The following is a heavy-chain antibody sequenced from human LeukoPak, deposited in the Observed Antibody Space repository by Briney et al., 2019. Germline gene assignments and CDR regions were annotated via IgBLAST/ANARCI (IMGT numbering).Heavy chain of an antibody. CDR3: ARDLTVTDYYYYGMDV. Sequence: PGRSLRLSCTASGFTFNSHAMHWVRQAPGKGLEWLAVISYDGDKKHYADSVKGRFTISRDNSKNTLYLQMNSLRAEDTAVYYCARDLTVTDYYYYGMDVWGQGTTVTVSS. V-gene: IGHV3-30-3*01. CDR1: GFTFNSHA. CDR2: ISYDGDKK. J-gene: IGHJ6*02. D-gene: IGHD4-11*01.